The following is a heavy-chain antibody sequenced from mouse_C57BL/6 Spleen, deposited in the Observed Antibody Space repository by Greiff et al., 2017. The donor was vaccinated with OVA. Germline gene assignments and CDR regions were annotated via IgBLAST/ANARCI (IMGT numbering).Heavy chain of an antibody. CDR1: GYTFTDYY. CDR3: AVYYDYDEGDYYAMDY. J-gene: IGHJ4*01. D-gene: IGHD2-4*01. V-gene: IGHV1-26*01. CDR2: INPNNGGT. Sequence: EVQLQQSGPELVKPGASVKISCKASGYTFTDYYMNWVKQSHGKSLEWIGDINPNNGGTSYNQKFKGKATLTVDKSSSTAYMELRSLTSEDSAVYYCAVYYDYDEGDYYAMDYWGQGTSVTVSS.